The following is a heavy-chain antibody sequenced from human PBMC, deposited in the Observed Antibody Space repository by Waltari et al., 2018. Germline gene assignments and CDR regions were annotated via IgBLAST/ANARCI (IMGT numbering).Heavy chain of an antibody. CDR1: GFSFSDYY. D-gene: IGHD5-12*01. CDR2: TRNKVNSYTT. CDR3: AREAATIQTYFDY. J-gene: IGHJ4*02. Sequence: EVQLVESGGGLVQPGGSLRLSCAASGFSFSDYYIDWVRQAPGKGLEWVGRTRNKVNSYTTEYAASVKGRFTISRDDSKNSLHLQMNSLKTEDTAVYYCAREAATIQTYFDYWGQGTLVTVSS. V-gene: IGHV3-72*01.